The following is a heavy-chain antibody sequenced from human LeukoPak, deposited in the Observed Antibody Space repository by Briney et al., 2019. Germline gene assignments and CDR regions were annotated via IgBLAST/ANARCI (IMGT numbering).Heavy chain of an antibody. CDR2: ISITGGTI. Sequence: PGGSLRLSCAASGFTFSDYYMTWIRQAPGKGLEWVSYISITGGTIYYADSVKGRFTISRDNAKNTLHLQMSSLRAEDTAVYYCAKSSGYCTGARWCNYDYYLDVWGKGTSVTVS. D-gene: IGHD2-8*02. J-gene: IGHJ6*03. CDR3: AKSSGYCTGARWCNYDYYLDV. CDR1: GFTFSDYY. V-gene: IGHV3-11*01.